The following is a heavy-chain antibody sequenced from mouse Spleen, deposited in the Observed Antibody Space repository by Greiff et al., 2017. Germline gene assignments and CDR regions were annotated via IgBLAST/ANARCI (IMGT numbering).Heavy chain of an antibody. J-gene: IGHJ2*01. D-gene: IGHD4-1*01. Sequence: EVKLMESGGGLVQPGGSRKLSCAASGFTFSSFGMHWVRQAPEKGLEWVAYISSGSSTIYYADTVKGRFTISRDNPKNTLFLQMTSLRSEDTAMYYCARSLGDYWGQGTTLTVSS. V-gene: IGHV5-17*02. CDR3: ARSLGDY. CDR1: GFTFSSFG. CDR2: ISSGSSTI.